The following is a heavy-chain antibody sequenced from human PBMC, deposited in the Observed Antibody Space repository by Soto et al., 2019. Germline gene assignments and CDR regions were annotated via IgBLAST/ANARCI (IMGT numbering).Heavy chain of an antibody. CDR3: ARDAPYFDY. CDR1: GFTFSSYG. CDR2: ISYDGSNK. J-gene: IGHJ4*02. V-gene: IGHV3-30*03. Sequence: LRLSCAASGFTFSSYGMHWVRQAPGKGLEWVAVISYDGSNKYYADSVKGRFTISRDNSKNTLYLQMNSLGAEDTAVYYCARDAPYFDYWGQGTLVTVSS.